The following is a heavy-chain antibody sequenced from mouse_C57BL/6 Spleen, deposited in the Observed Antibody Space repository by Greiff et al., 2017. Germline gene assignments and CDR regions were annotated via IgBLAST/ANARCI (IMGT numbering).Heavy chain of an antibody. CDR3: ARDRYYYGSSYDAMDY. CDR2: INYDGSST. V-gene: IGHV5-16*01. CDR1: GFTFSDYY. D-gene: IGHD1-1*01. J-gene: IGHJ4*01. Sequence: DVMLVESEGGLVQPGSSMKLSCTASGFTFSDYYMAWVRQVPEKGLEWVANINYDGSSTYYLDSLKSRFIISRDNAKNILYLQMSSLKSEDTATYYCARDRYYYGSSYDAMDYWGQGTSVTVSS.